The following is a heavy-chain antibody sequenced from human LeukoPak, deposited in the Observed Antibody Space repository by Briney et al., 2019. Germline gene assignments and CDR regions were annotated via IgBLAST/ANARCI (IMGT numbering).Heavy chain of an antibody. Sequence: GGSLRLSCAASGFTFSSYGIHWVRQAPGKGLEWVAVISYDGSNKYYADSVKGRFTISRDNSKNTLYLQMNSLRAEDTAVYYCAKDRGSLGVTTGYYYYGTDVWGQGTTATVSS. J-gene: IGHJ6*02. V-gene: IGHV3-30*18. CDR1: GFTFSSYG. D-gene: IGHD4-17*01. CDR3: AKDRGSLGVTTGYYYYGTDV. CDR2: ISYDGSNK.